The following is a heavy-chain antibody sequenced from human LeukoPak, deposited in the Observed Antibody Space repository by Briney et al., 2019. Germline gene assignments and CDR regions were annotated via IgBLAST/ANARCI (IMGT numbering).Heavy chain of an antibody. CDR2: INHSGST. CDR1: GGSFSGYY. V-gene: IGHV4-34*01. CDR3: ARERKLYVVVPAAREFDY. D-gene: IGHD2-2*01. Sequence: PSETLSLTCAVYGGSFSGYYWSWIRQPPGKGLEWIGEINHSGSTNYNPSLKSRVTISADTSKNQFSLKLSSVTAADTAVYYCARERKLYVVVPAAREFDYWGQGTLVTVSS. J-gene: IGHJ4*02.